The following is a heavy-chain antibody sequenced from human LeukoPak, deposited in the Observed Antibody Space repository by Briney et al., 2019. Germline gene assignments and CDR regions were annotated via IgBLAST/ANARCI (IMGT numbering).Heavy chain of an antibody. Sequence: GGSLRLSCAASGFTVSSNYMSWVRQAPGKGLEWVSVISSGGSTSYADSVKGRFTISRDNSKNTLYLQMNSLRADDTAVYYCARGQPFYFDYWGQGTLVTVSS. J-gene: IGHJ4*02. V-gene: IGHV3-53*01. CDR1: GFTVSSNY. D-gene: IGHD2-2*01. CDR3: ARGQPFYFDY. CDR2: ISSGGST.